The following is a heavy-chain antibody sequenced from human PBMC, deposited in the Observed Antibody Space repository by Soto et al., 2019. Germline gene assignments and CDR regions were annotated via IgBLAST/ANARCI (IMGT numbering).Heavy chain of an antibody. J-gene: IGHJ6*02. CDR3: ARAIAARPDYYGMDV. CDR1: GFTFDDYA. V-gene: IGHV3-11*01. CDR2: ISSSGSTI. Sequence: PGRSLRLSCAASGFTFDDYAMHWVRQAPGKGLEWVSGISSSGSTIYYADSVKGRFTISRDNAKNSLYLQMNSLRAEDTAVYYCARAIAARPDYYGMDVWGQGATVTVSS. D-gene: IGHD6-6*01.